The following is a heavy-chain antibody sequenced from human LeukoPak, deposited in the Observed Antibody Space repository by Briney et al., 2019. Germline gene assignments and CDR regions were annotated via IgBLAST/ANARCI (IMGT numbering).Heavy chain of an antibody. D-gene: IGHD6-13*01. CDR1: GFTFSSYS. V-gene: IGHV3-48*01. CDR2: ISSSSSTI. CDR3: AKDSSSWWYNWFDP. Sequence: GGSLRLSCAASGFTFSSYSMNWVRQAPGKGLEWVSYISSSSSTIYYADSVKGRFTISRDNAKNSLYLQMNSLRAEDTALYYCAKDSSSWWYNWFDPWGQGTLVTVSS. J-gene: IGHJ5*02.